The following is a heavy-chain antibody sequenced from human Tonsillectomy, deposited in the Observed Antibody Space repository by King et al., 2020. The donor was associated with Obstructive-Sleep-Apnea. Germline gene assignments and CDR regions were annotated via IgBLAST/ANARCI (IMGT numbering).Heavy chain of an antibody. V-gene: IGHV3-23*04. CDR1: GFTFSSYA. J-gene: IGHJ4*02. D-gene: IGHD4-17*01. Sequence: VQLVESGGGLVQPGGSLRLSCAASGFTFSSYAMSWVRQAPGMGLEWVSAISGSGGSTYYAASVKGRFTSSSENSKNTLYRQMNSLRAEATAVYYCAKEGTATTFYYWGQGTLATVSS. CDR2: ISGSGGST. CDR3: AKEGTATTFYY.